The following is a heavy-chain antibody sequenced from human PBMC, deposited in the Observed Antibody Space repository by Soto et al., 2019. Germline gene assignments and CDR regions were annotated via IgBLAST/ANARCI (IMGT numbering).Heavy chain of an antibody. CDR3: ALHRIRYFDWFLSGDNWFDP. CDR2: IYYSGST. CDR1: GGSISSSSYY. D-gene: IGHD3-9*01. V-gene: IGHV4-39*01. J-gene: IGHJ5*02. Sequence: SETLSLTCTVSGGSISSSSYYWGWIRQPPGKGLEWIGSIYYSGSTYYNPSLKSRVTISVDTSNNQFFLKLSSVTAADTAVYYFALHRIRYFDWFLSGDNWFDPWGQGTLVTVSS.